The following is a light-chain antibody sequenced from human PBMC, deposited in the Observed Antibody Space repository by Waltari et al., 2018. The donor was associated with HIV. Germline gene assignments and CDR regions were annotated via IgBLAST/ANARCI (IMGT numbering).Light chain of an antibody. Sequence: QSALTQPPSASGSPGQSVNMSCTGATSDIHDYNFISWYQQHSGKAPKLIIFEVTKRPAGVPVRFSGSRSGNTASLIVSGLQAGEEAVYVCSSFAGSNKLFGGGTKLTVL. CDR1: TSDIHDYNF. J-gene: IGLJ2*01. V-gene: IGLV2-8*01. CDR2: EVT. CDR3: SSFAGSNKL.